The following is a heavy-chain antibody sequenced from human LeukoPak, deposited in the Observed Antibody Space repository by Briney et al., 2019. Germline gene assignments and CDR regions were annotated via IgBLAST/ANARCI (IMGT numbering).Heavy chain of an antibody. CDR2: IYYSGST. D-gene: IGHD1-1*01. Sequence: SETLSLTCTVSGGSISSYYWSWIRQPPGKGLEWIGYIYYSGSTNYNPSLKSRVTISVDTSKNQFSLKLSSVTAADTAVYYCARLSPYTAGIYWGQGTLVTVSS. V-gene: IGHV4-59*01. J-gene: IGHJ4*02. CDR3: ARLSPYTAGIY. CDR1: GGSISSYY.